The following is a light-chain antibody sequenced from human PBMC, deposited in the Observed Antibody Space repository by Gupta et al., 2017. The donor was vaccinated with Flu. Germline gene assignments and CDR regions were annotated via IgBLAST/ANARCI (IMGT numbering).Light chain of an antibody. CDR1: QSVTNNY. J-gene: IGKJ1*01. CDR2: DAS. CDR3: QQYGSSRAWT. Sequence: EIVLTQSPATLSLSPGERATLSCGASQSVTNNYLAWYQQKPGLAPRLLIYDASIRATGIPDRFSGSGSGTDFTLTISRLEPEDFAVYYCQQYGSSRAWTFGPGTKVEIK. V-gene: IGKV3D-20*01.